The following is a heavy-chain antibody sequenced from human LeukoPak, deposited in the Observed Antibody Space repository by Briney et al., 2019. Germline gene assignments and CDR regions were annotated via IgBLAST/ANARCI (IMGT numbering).Heavy chain of an antibody. CDR2: ISSTSTFI. V-gene: IGHV3-21*01. J-gene: IGHJ4*02. CDR1: GFTFSRYS. CDR3: VRGGRGRDDYFDY. Sequence: GGPLRLSCAASGFTFSRYSMNWVRQAPGKGLEWVASISSTSTFIYSADSVKGRFTISRDTAKNSLFLQMNSLRVEDTAVYYCVRGGRGRDDYFDYWGQGTQVTVSS. D-gene: IGHD3-10*01.